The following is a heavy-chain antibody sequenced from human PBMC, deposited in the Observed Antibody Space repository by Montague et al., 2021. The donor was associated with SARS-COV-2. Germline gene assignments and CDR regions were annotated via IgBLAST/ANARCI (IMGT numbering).Heavy chain of an antibody. Sequence: NEYAYSVKGRITITPDTAKNQFYLHLNSMTPEDTAVYYCASDTDRMADYWGQGTLVTVSS. J-gene: IGHJ4*02. V-gene: IGHV6-1*01. CDR3: ASDTDRMADY. CDR2: N. D-gene: IGHD2-8*01.